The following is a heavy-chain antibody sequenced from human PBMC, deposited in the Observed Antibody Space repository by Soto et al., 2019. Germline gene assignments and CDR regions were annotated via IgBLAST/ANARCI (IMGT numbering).Heavy chain of an antibody. CDR1: GYTFTNYG. CDR2: ISTYNSNA. V-gene: IGHV1-18*01. D-gene: IGHD6-13*01. J-gene: IGHJ4*02. CDR3: ARARWGYTTSWYNYFDY. Sequence: QVQLVQSGAEVKKPGASVKVSCKASGYTFTNYGISWVRQAPGQGLEWMGWISTYNSNANYAQNFQGRVTMTTDTSTSTAYMEVRSLRSDDTAMYYCARARWGYTTSWYNYFDYWGQGTVVTVSS.